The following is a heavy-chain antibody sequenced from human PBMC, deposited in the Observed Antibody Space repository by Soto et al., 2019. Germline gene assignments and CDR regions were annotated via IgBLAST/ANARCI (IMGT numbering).Heavy chain of an antibody. CDR2: IYYSGST. D-gene: IGHD4-17*01. CDR1: GGSISSSSYY. J-gene: IGHJ4*02. Sequence: SETLSLTCTVSGGSISSSSYYWGWIRQPPGKGLEWIGSIYYSGSTYYNPSLKSRVTISVDTSKNQFSLKLSSVTAADTAVYYCARRSIYGATVTSYYFDYWGQGTLVTVSS. V-gene: IGHV4-39*01. CDR3: ARRSIYGATVTSYYFDY.